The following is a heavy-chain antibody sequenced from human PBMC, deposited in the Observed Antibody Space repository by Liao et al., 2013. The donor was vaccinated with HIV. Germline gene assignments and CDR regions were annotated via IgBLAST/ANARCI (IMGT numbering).Heavy chain of an antibody. Sequence: QVQLQESGPGLVKPSETLSLTCTVSGGSISSGNFYWTWIRQPAGKGLEWIGRIHTSGSTNYNSSLKSRVTISTDTSKNQFSLKLTSVTAADTAVYHCALEEALPVIGRRWYIDLWGRGTLVTVSS. CDR2: IHTSGST. V-gene: IGHV4-61*02. J-gene: IGHJ2*01. CDR1: GGSISSGNFY. CDR3: ALEEALPVIGRRWYIDL. D-gene: IGHD6-6*01.